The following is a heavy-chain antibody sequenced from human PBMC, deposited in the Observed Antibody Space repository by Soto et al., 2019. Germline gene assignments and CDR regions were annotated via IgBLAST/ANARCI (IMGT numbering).Heavy chain of an antibody. CDR2: IYPGDPDT. D-gene: IGHD3-10*01. V-gene: IGHV5-51*01. J-gene: IGHJ4*02. Sequence: GESLKISCKGSGYSFSSYWIGWVRQMPGKGLEWMGIIYPGDPDTRYSPSFQGQVTISVDKSISTAYLQWISLKASDTAMYYCARLVGGSGTDYFDYWAQGTLVTVSS. CDR3: ARLVGGSGTDYFDY. CDR1: GYSFSSYW.